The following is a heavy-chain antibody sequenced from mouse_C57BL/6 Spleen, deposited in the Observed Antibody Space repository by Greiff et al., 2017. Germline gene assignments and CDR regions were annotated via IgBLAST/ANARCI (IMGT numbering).Heavy chain of an antibody. Sequence: VQLKQSGAELVKPGASVKLSCTASGFNIKDYYMHWVKQRTEQGLEWIGRIDPEDGETKYAPKFQGKATITADTSSNTADLQLSSLTSEDTAVYYCASYDFPFAYWGQGTLVTVSA. J-gene: IGHJ3*01. CDR3: ASYDFPFAY. V-gene: IGHV14-2*01. CDR2: IDPEDGET. CDR1: GFNIKDYY. D-gene: IGHD2-4*01.